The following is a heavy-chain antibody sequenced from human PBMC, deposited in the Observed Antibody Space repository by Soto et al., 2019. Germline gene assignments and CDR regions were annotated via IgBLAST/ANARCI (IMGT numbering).Heavy chain of an antibody. D-gene: IGHD4-4*01. J-gene: IGHJ5*02. CDR3: ARGLDYSNYPNWFDP. CDR2: IIPIFGTA. Sequence: SVKVSCKASGGTFSSYAISWVRQAPGQGLEWMGGIIPIFGTANYAQKFQGRVTITADESTSTAYMELSSLRSEDTAVYYCARGLDYSNYPNWFDPWGQGTLVTVSS. CDR1: GGTFSSYA. V-gene: IGHV1-69*13.